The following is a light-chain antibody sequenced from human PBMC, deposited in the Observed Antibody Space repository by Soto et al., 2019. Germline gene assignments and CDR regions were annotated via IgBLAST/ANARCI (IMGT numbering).Light chain of an antibody. CDR2: GAS. Sequence: NGLKTPPYMLSSSGGERVTLSCRASERVRGSHLAWYQHKPGQTPRLLMFGASSRATGIPDRFSGSGSGTDFTLTINRLEPEDFAVYYCQQYGSSGTFGQGTKVDIK. V-gene: IGKV3-20*01. CDR3: QQYGSSGT. CDR1: ERVRGSH. J-gene: IGKJ1*01.